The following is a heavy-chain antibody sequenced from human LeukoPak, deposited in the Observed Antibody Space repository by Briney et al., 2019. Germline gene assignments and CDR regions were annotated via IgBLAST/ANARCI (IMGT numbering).Heavy chain of an antibody. Sequence: SETLSLTCTVSGGSISSYYWSWIRQPPGKGLEWIGYIYYSGSTNYNPSLKSRVTISVDTSKNQFSLKLSSVTAADTAVYYCARCITIFGVAEYYFDYWGQGTLVTVSS. D-gene: IGHD3-3*01. CDR1: GGSISSYY. CDR3: ARCITIFGVAEYYFDY. J-gene: IGHJ4*02. V-gene: IGHV4-59*08. CDR2: IYYSGST.